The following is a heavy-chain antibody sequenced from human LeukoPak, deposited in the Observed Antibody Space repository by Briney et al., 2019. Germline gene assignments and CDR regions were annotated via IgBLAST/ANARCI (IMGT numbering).Heavy chain of an antibody. CDR3: ASCSVGSCCSGFDY. Sequence: GGSLRLSCATSGFTFSSYSTNWVRQAPGKGLEWVSYISSSSSTIYYADSVKGRFTISRDNAKNSLYLQMNSLRAEDTAVYYCASCSVGSCCSGFDYWGQGTLVTVSS. V-gene: IGHV3-48*04. CDR2: ISSSSSTI. CDR1: GFTFSSYS. D-gene: IGHD2-15*01. J-gene: IGHJ4*02.